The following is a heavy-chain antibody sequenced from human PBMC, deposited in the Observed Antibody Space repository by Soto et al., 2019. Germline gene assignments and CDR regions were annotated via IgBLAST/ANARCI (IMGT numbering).Heavy chain of an antibody. J-gene: IGHJ4*02. CDR3: AKAFCDAATCFPCES. D-gene: IGHD2-21*01. Sequence: EVHLVQSGGGLVQPGESLSLSCVASGFTFNDYAMHWVRQTPGKGLEWVAAISNRGSSAYYADSVKGRFTISRDKSTKALSLHMHTLRVEDAAVYFCAKAFCDAATCFPCESWGQGTPVAVSP. V-gene: IGHV3-23*04. CDR2: ISNRGSSA. CDR1: GFTFNDYA.